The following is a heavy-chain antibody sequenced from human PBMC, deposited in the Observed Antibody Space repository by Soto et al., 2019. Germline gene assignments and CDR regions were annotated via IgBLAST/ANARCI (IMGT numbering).Heavy chain of an antibody. J-gene: IGHJ6*03. V-gene: IGHV2-26*01. D-gene: IGHD6-19*01. Sequence: QVTLQESGPVLVKTTATLTLTCTVSGFSLSNARMGVSWIRQPPGKALEWLAHIFSNDEKSYITSLKSRLTIAKDTSKSQVVLTMTSMDPVDTATYYCARRVSPGIAVAGTYYYYYYMDVLGKGTTVTVSS. CDR2: IFSNDEK. CDR3: ARRVSPGIAVAGTYYYYYYMDV. CDR1: GFSLSNARMG.